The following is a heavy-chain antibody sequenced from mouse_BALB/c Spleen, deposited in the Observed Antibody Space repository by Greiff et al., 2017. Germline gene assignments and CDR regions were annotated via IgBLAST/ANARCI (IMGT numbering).Heavy chain of an antibody. V-gene: IGHV1-7*01. CDR2: INPSTGYT. Sequence: QVQLQQSGAELAKPGASVKMSCKASGYTFTSYWMHWVKQRPGQGLEWIGYINPSTGYTEYNQKFKDKATLTADKSSSTAYMQLSSLTSEDSAVYYCARELFNYWGQGTTLTVSS. CDR1: GYTFTSYW. CDR3: ARELFNY. J-gene: IGHJ2*01.